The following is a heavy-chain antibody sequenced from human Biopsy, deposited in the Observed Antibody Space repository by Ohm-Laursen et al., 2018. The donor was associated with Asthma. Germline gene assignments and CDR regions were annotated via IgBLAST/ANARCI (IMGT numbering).Heavy chain of an antibody. CDR2: ISFDGSTK. D-gene: IGHD6-6*01. V-gene: IGHV3-30*03. CDR3: ARAISSSWWAVEY. Sequence: SLRLSCTASGLTLRHYGMHWVGQAPGKGREWVALISFDGSTKYFADSVKGRFTISKDNSKNTLYLQMNSLRAEDTAVYFCARAISSSWWAVEYWGQGTLVTVSS. CDR1: GLTLRHYG. J-gene: IGHJ4*02.